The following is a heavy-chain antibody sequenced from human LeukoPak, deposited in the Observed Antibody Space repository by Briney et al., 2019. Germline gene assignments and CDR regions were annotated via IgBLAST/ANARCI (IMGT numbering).Heavy chain of an antibody. CDR1: GGSINYDY. Sequence: SETLSLICTVSGGSINYDYWSWIRQPSGKGLEWIGRIYTRGSTNYNPSLKSRVTMSVDTSKNQFSLKLSSVTAADTAVYYCARGRYCSADICSGGDAFDIWGQGTMVSVSS. V-gene: IGHV4-4*07. CDR3: ARGRYCSADICSGGDAFDI. D-gene: IGHD2-15*01. CDR2: IYTRGST. J-gene: IGHJ3*02.